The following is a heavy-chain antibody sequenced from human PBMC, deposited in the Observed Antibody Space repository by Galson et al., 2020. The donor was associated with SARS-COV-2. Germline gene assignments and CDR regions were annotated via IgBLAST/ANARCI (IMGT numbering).Heavy chain of an antibody. D-gene: IGHD6-19*01. V-gene: IGHV1-2*02. J-gene: IGHJ5*02. CDR2: INPNSGGT. CDR3: AREPQIAVAGTGVDP. CDR1: GYTFTGYY. Sequence: ASVKVSCKASGYTFTGYYMHWVRQAPGQGLEWMGWINPNSGGTNYAQKFQGRVTMTRDTSISTAYMELSRLRSDDTAVYYCAREPQIAVAGTGVDPWGQGTLVTVSS.